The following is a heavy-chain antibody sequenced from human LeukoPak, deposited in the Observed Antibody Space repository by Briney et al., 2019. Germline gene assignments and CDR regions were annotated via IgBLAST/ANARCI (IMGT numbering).Heavy chain of an antibody. CDR2: IGRNGDST. J-gene: IGHJ4*02. CDR3: VKGELERRFDS. CDR1: GFTFSSYA. D-gene: IGHD1-1*01. Sequence: GGSLRLSCSASGFTFSSYAMHWVRQAPGKGLEYVSAIGRNGDSTYFADSVKGRFTISRDNSKNTLYLQMSSLRAEDTAVYYCVKGELERRFDSWGQGTLVTVSS. V-gene: IGHV3-64D*06.